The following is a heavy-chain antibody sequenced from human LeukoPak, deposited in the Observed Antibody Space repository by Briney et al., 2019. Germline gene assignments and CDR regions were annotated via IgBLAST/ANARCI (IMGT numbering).Heavy chain of an antibody. D-gene: IGHD6-19*01. J-gene: IGHJ5*02. CDR3: ARDQSSYRRYSSGWDWLNWFDP. V-gene: IGHV1-69*05. CDR2: IILIFGTA. CDR1: GGTFSSYA. Sequence: SVKVSCKASGGTFSSYAISWVRQAPGQGLEWMGGIILIFGTANYAQKFQGRVTITTDESTSTAYMELSSLRSEDTAVYYCARDQSSYRRYSSGWDWLNWFDPWGQGTLVTVSS.